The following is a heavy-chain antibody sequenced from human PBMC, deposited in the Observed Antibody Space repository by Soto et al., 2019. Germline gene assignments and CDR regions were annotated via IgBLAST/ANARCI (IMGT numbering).Heavy chain of an antibody. CDR2: ISGSGGSI. J-gene: IGHJ6*02. Sequence: EVQLWESGGGLVQPGGSLRLSCAASGFTFSTYAMNWVRQAPGNGLEWVSAISGSGGSIHYADSVKGRFTISRDNSKNTLDLQMNSLRDEDTAVYHCVKGYWKGDVWGQGPTVTVSS. D-gene: IGHD1-1*01. CDR1: GFTFSTYA. V-gene: IGHV3-23*01. CDR3: VKGYWKGDV.